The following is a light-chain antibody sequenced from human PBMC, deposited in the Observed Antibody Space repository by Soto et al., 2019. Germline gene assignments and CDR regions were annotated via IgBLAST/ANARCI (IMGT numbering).Light chain of an antibody. Sequence: EIVMTQSPDTLSVSRGERATLSCRANQAISSNLAWYQQKPGQAPRILIYGASTRATGIPDRFSGSGSGTECTITISSLQSEDFEVYDCQHYGSSLSTFGQGTKVDIK. CDR1: QAISSN. CDR2: GAS. CDR3: QHYGSSLST. J-gene: IGKJ1*01. V-gene: IGKV3-15*01.